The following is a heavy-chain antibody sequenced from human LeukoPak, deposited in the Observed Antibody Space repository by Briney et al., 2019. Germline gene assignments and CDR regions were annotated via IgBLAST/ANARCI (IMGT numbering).Heavy chain of an antibody. CDR1: GFTFSTHS. Sequence: GGSLRLSCAASGFTFSTHSMNWVRQAPGKGLEWVSCISSSSSDIYYADSVKGRFTISRDNAKNSLYLQMSSLRAEDTAVYYCARVPGGLEWADFDYGGQGTLVTVSS. D-gene: IGHD3-3*01. CDR3: ARVPGGLEWADFDY. V-gene: IGHV3-21*01. CDR2: ISSSSSDI. J-gene: IGHJ4*02.